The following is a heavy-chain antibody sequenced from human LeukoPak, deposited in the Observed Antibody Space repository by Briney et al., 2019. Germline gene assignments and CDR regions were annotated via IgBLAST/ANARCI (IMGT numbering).Heavy chain of an antibody. Sequence: GGSLRLSCAASGFTFSTYWMSWVRQAPGKGLEWVANIKQDGSEKNYVDSVKGRFTISRDNAKNSLYLQMNNLRVEDTAMYYCAGGTGFIIKDWGQGTLVTVSS. CDR3: AGGTGFIIKD. V-gene: IGHV3-7*03. J-gene: IGHJ4*02. CDR2: IKQDGSEK. CDR1: GFTFSTYW. D-gene: IGHD3-9*01.